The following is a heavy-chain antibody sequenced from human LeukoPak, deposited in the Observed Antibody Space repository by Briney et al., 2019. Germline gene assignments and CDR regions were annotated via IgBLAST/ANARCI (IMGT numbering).Heavy chain of an antibody. CDR1: GYTFTGYY. CDR3: ARGKAVEDAFDI. J-gene: IGHJ3*02. CDR2: INPSGGST. Sequence: ASVKVSCKASGYTFTGYYMHWVRQAPGQGLEWMGIINPSGGSTSYAQKFQGRVTMTRDTSISTAYMELSNLRSDDTAMYYCARGKAVEDAFDIWGQGTMVAVSS. V-gene: IGHV1-46*01.